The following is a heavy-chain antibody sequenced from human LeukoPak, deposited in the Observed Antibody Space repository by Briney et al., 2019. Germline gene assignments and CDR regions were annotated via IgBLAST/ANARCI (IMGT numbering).Heavy chain of an antibody. CDR2: IYYSGST. D-gene: IGHD6-19*01. J-gene: IGHJ4*02. Sequence: PSETLSLTCTVSGVSISSSSYYWGGIRQPPGRGLEWIGSIYYSGSTYYNPSLKSRVSISVDTSKNQFSLKLSSVTAADTAVYYCARPGGRNDSSGWDFDYWGQGTLVTVSS. V-gene: IGHV4-39*01. CDR3: ARPGGRNDSSGWDFDY. CDR1: GVSISSSSYY.